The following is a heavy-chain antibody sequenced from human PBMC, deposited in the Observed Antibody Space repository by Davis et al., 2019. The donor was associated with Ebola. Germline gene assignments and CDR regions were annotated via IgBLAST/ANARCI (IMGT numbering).Heavy chain of an antibody. D-gene: IGHD5-12*01. CDR2: ISQDGNEK. CDR1: GFTFSTYW. Sequence: PGGSLRLSCAVSGFTFSTYWMTWVRQAPGKGLEWVASISQDGNEKHYVDSVKGRFIIFRDNAKNSVYLLMNSLRGEDTAVYYCARDLDSGYDTAFFDYWGQGTQVTVSS. J-gene: IGHJ4*02. V-gene: IGHV3-7*01. CDR3: ARDLDSGYDTAFFDY.